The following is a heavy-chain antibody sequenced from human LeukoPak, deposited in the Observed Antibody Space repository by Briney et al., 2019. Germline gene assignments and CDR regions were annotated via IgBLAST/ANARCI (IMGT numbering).Heavy chain of an antibody. V-gene: IGHV4-30-2*01. Sequence: SETLFLTCAVSGGSISSGGYSWSWIRQPPGKGLEWLGYIYHSGSTYYNPSLKSRVTISVDRSKNQFSLKLSSVTAADTAVYYCARGRDYYDSSGYYLDYWGQGTLVTVSS. D-gene: IGHD3-22*01. J-gene: IGHJ4*02. CDR3: ARGRDYYDSSGYYLDY. CDR1: GGSISSGGYS. CDR2: IYHSGST.